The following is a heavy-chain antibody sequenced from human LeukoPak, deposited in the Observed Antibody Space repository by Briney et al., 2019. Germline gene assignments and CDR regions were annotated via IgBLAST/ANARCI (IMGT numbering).Heavy chain of an antibody. CDR3: ARFKVTVTSIP. D-gene: IGHD4-11*01. J-gene: IGHJ5*02. V-gene: IGHV3-74*01. CDR1: GFTFSDYW. Sequence: GGSLRLSCAASGFTFSDYWMHWVRQAPGKGLVWVSRINPDGSSAGYADSVKGRFTISRDNAKNTLYLQMNSLRAEDTAVYYCARFKVTVTSIPWGQGTLVTVSS. CDR2: INPDGSSA.